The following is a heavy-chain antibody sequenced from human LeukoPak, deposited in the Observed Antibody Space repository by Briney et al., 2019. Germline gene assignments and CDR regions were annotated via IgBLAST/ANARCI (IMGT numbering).Heavy chain of an antibody. CDR1: GYTFTSYG. CDR3: ARGRRNRSGSYYFDY. J-gene: IGHJ4*02. Sequence: ASVKVSCTASGYTFTSYGISWVRQATGQGLEWMGWMNPNSGNTGYAQKFQGRVTMTRNTSISTAYMELSSLRSEDTAVYYCARGRRNRSGSYYFDYWGQGTLVTVSS. D-gene: IGHD1-26*01. V-gene: IGHV1-8*02. CDR2: MNPNSGNT.